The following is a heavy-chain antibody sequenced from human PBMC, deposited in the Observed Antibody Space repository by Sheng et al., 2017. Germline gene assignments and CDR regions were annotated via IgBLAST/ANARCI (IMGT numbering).Heavy chain of an antibody. CDR2: INPNSGGT. V-gene: IGHV1-2*06. CDR1: GYTFTGYY. CDR3: ARDSRNIVVVPAATLDP. Sequence: QVQLVQSGAEMKKPGASVKVSCKASGYTFTGYYMHWVRQAPGQGLEWMGRINPNSGGTNYAQKFQGRVTMTRDTSISTAYMELSRLRSDDTAVYYCARDSRNIVVVPAATLDPWAREPWSPSPQ. D-gene: IGHD2-2*01. J-gene: IGHJ5*02.